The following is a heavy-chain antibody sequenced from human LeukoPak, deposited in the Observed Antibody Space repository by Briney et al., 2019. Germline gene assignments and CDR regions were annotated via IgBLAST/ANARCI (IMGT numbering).Heavy chain of an antibody. V-gene: IGHV1-2*02. CDR1: GYTFTSYG. D-gene: IGHD2-15*01. CDR3: ARTVVVAAQKAGLSDYYYGMDV. Sequence: ASVKVSCKASGYTFTSYGISWVRQAPGQGLEWMGWINPNSGGTNYAQKFQGRVTMTRDTSISTAYMELSRLRSDDTAVYYCARTVVVAAQKAGLSDYYYGMDVWGQGTTVTVSS. J-gene: IGHJ6*02. CDR2: INPNSGGT.